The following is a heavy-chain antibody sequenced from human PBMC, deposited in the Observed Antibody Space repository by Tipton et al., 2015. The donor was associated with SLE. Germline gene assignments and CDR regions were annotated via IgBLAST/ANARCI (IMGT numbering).Heavy chain of an antibody. Sequence: TLSLTCTVSGGSISSYYWSWIRQPPGKGLEWIGYIYFSGTTNYNPSLKSRVTISVDTSKNQFSLKLNSVTAADTAVYYCAIPTTQHCSGGGCYRHDAFDIWGQGTMVTASS. V-gene: IGHV4-4*08. D-gene: IGHD2-15*01. J-gene: IGHJ3*02. CDR3: AIPTTQHCSGGGCYRHDAFDI. CDR1: GGSISSYY. CDR2: IYFSGTT.